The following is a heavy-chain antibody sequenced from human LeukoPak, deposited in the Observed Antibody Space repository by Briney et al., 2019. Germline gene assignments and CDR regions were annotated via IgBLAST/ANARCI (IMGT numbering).Heavy chain of an antibody. V-gene: IGHV3-30*18. CDR3: AKSTGIAVAGTPDY. CDR2: ISFDGSNK. Sequence: PGRSLRLSCAASGFTFSNFGMHWVRQAPGKGLERVAVISFDGSNKYSADSVKGRFTISRDNSKNTLYLQMNSLRPEDTALYYCAKSTGIAVAGTPDYWGQGTLVTVSS. J-gene: IGHJ4*02. D-gene: IGHD6-19*01. CDR1: GFTFSNFG.